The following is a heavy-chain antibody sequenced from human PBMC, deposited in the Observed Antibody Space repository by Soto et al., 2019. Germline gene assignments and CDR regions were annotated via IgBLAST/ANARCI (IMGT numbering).Heavy chain of an antibody. Sequence: LGESLKISCQGSGYNFGAYWIGWVRQMPGKGLEWMGIIFPGDSDTRYRPSFQGQVTISVDKSINTAYLQWSSLKASDTAMYFGARGGIIGTPPDDWGQGTQV. CDR1: GYNFGAYW. V-gene: IGHV5-51*01. CDR3: ARGGIIGTPPDD. CDR2: IFPGDSDT. D-gene: IGHD1-7*01. J-gene: IGHJ4*02.